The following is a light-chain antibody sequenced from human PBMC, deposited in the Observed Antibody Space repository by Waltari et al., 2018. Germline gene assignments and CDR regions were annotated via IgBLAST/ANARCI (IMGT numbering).Light chain of an antibody. CDR2: EVN. V-gene: IGLV2-14*01. CDR3: ASYSSISSYVV. CDR1: SSYVGTYKY. Sequence: QSALTQPASVSGSPGQSITISCTGTSSYVGTYKYVSWYQHRPGTAPKVIIYEVNKRPSGVSNRFSGSKSGNTASLTISGLQAEDEANYSCASYSSISSYVVFGGGTKLTVL. J-gene: IGLJ2*01.